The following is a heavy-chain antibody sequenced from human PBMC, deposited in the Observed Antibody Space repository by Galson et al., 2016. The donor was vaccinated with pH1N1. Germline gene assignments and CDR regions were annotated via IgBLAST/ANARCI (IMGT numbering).Heavy chain of an antibody. Sequence: LSLTCAVSGDSITSGYYWGWIRQAPGRGLEWIGSFYDSGSTTYYNPSLKSRVTISLDTSKNQFSLKLRYVTAADTAVYYCEYGSNLDAFDMLGQGTMVTVSS. CDR2: FYDSGSTT. V-gene: IGHV4-38-2*01. CDR3: EYGSNLDAFDM. CDR1: GDSITSGYY. J-gene: IGHJ3*02. D-gene: IGHD5-24*01.